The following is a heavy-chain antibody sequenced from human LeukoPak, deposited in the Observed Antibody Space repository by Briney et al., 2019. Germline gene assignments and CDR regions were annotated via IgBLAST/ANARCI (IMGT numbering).Heavy chain of an antibody. Sequence: GGSLRLSCAASGFTFSSYAMSWVRQAPGKGLEWVSAISGSGGSTYYADSVKGRFTISRDNSKNTLYLQMNSLRAEDTAVYYCAKAGDTAMVSGPEYDYWGQGTLVTVSS. J-gene: IGHJ4*02. CDR3: AKAGDTAMVSGPEYDY. CDR2: ISGSGGST. D-gene: IGHD5-18*01. CDR1: GFTFSSYA. V-gene: IGHV3-23*01.